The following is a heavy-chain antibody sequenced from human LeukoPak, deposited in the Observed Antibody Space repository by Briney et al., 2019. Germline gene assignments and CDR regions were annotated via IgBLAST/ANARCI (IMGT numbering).Heavy chain of an antibody. D-gene: IGHD5-12*01. CDR3: ARVDSGYDQPFDY. Sequence: GGSLRLSCAASGFTFSSYWMSWVRQAPGKGLEWVANIKQDGSEKYYVDSVKGRFTISRDNAKNSLYLQMNSLRAEDTAVYYCARVDSGYDQPFDYWGQGTLVTVSS. CDR2: IKQDGSEK. J-gene: IGHJ4*02. V-gene: IGHV3-7*01. CDR1: GFTFSSYW.